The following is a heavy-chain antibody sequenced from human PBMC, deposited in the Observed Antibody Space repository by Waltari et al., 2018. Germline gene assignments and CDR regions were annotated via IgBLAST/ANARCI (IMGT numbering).Heavy chain of an antibody. D-gene: IGHD3-22*01. J-gene: IGHJ3*02. V-gene: IGHV4-61*02. CDR3: ARDTEYYYDDSGFVFDI. CDR1: GGSISSGSYY. Sequence: QVQLQESGPGLVKPSQTLSLTCTVSGGSISSGSYYWTWIRQPAGTGLEWIGRNYASGSTNYHPSLKSRGTISVDTPRNQFSLKLTSVTAADTAVYYCARDTEYYYDDSGFVFDIWGQGTMVTVSS. CDR2: NYASGST.